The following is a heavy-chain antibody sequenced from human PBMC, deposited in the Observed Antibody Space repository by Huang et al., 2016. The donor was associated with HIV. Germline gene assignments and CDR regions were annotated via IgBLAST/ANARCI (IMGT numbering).Heavy chain of an antibody. V-gene: IGHV4-30-4*08. J-gene: IGHJ4*02. D-gene: IGHD3-3*01. CDR3: ARAPATHSVFFY. CDR1: GDSIRSGGSY. Sequence: QVQLQESGPGLVKPSQTLSLTCTVSGDSIRSGGSYWTWIRQSPAKGLGWIGYIYYRGSSDYNPSLKSRVSISIDAFKNRVSLKLKSVTVADTAVYYCARAPATHSVFFYWGQGTLVTVSA. CDR2: IYYRGSS.